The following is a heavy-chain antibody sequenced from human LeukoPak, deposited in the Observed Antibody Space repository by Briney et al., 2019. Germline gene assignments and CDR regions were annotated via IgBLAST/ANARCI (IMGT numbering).Heavy chain of an antibody. CDR2: FDPEDGET. CDR1: GYTLTELS. Sequence: ASVKVSCEVSGYTLTELSMHWVRQAPGKGLEWMGGFDPEDGETIYAQKFQGRVTMTEDTSTDTAYMELSSLRSEDTAVYYCATCMNYDILTGYSWFDPWGQGTLVTVSS. D-gene: IGHD3-9*01. CDR3: ATCMNYDILTGYSWFDP. J-gene: IGHJ5*02. V-gene: IGHV1-24*01.